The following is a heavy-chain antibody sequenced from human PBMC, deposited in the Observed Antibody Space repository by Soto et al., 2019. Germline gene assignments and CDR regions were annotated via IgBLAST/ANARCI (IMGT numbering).Heavy chain of an antibody. CDR1: GYTFTSYA. CDR3: ARDRYYDSSGYRSPNWFDP. CDR2: INAGNGNT. Sequence: GASVKVSCKASGYTFTSYAMHWVRQAPGQRLEWMGWINAGNGNTKYSQKFQGRVTITRDTSASTAYMELSSLRSEDTAVYYCARDRYYDSSGYRSPNWFDPWGQGTLVTVSS. D-gene: IGHD3-22*01. J-gene: IGHJ5*02. V-gene: IGHV1-3*01.